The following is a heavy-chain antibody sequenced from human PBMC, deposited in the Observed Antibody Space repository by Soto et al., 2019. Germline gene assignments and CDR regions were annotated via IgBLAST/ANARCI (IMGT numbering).Heavy chain of an antibody. Sequence: SETLSLTCTVSGGSITNYYYSWIRQPPGKGLEWIGYIYFRGTTNYNPSLKSRVTMSADTSKNQFSLKLNSVTAADTAVYYCGRINYYDTGGYPFDYWGQGMRVTVS. CDR1: GGSITNYY. CDR3: GRINYYDTGGYPFDY. J-gene: IGHJ4*02. D-gene: IGHD3-22*01. CDR2: IYFRGTT. V-gene: IGHV4-59*01.